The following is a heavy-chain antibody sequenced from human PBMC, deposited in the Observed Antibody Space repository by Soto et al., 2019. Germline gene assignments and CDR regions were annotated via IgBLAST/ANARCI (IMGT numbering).Heavy chain of an antibody. CDR3: ATLGFDY. D-gene: IGHD3-16*01. CDR1: GYTFISYD. Sequence: SVKVSCKASGYTFISYDINWVRQATGQGLEWMGWMNPNSGIANYAQKFQGRVTITADKSTSTAYMELSSLRSEDTAVYYCATLGFDYWGQGTLVTVSS. J-gene: IGHJ4*02. CDR2: MNPNSGIA. V-gene: IGHV1-69*10.